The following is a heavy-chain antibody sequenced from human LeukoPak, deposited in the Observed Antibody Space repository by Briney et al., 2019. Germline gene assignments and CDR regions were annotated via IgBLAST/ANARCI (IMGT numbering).Heavy chain of an antibody. CDR1: GYTFTSYY. CDR2: ITPNGGGT. CDR3: AKPPQLGGVEDVLDT. Sequence: ASVKVSCKASGYTFTSYYMYWVRQAPGQGLEWMGWITPNGGGTNYAQKFQGRVTMTRDTSISTAYMELSRLRSDDTAVYYCAKPPQLGGVEDVLDTWGKGKRDTVSS. J-gene: IGHJ3*02. D-gene: IGHD1-26*01. V-gene: IGHV1-2*02.